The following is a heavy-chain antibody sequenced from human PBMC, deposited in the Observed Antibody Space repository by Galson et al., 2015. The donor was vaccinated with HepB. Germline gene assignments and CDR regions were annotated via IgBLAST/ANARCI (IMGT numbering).Heavy chain of an antibody. CDR3: AKETGKWSGYYMTYYFGMDV. Sequence: SLRLSCAASGFTFDNYGIHWVRQAPGKGLEWVAGISYDGSNKYYGDSVRGRFTISRDTSKNTVNLQMNSLRAEDTAVYFCAKETGKWSGYYMTYYFGMDVWGQGTTVTVPS. V-gene: IGHV3-30*18. D-gene: IGHD3-3*01. J-gene: IGHJ6*02. CDR1: GFTFDNYG. CDR2: ISYDGSNK.